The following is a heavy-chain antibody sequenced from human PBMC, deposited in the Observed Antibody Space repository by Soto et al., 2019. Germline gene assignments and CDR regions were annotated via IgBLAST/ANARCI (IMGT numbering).Heavy chain of an antibody. CDR2: ISYDGSNK. Sequence: GGSLRLSCAASGFTFSSYGMHWVRQAPGKGLEWVAVISYDGSNKYYADSVKGRFTISRDNSKNTLYLQMNSLRAEDTAVYYCAKDPFYSHSSSWYGHYGMDVWGQGTTVTVSS. J-gene: IGHJ6*02. D-gene: IGHD6-13*01. CDR1: GFTFSSYG. CDR3: AKDPFYSHSSSWYGHYGMDV. V-gene: IGHV3-30*18.